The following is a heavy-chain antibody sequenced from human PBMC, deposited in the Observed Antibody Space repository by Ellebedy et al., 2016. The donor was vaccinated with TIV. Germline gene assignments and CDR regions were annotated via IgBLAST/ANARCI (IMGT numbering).Heavy chain of an antibody. J-gene: IGHJ4*02. CDR2: IWYDGSNK. CDR1: GFTFSSYG. D-gene: IGHD4-17*01. CDR3: ARDDDGDYVKYYFDY. V-gene: IGHV3-33*01. Sequence: GESLKISCAASGFTFSSYGMHWVRQAPGKGLEWVAVIWYDGSNKYYADSVKGRFTISRDNSKNTLYLQMNSLRAEDTAVYYCARDDDGDYVKYYFDYWGQGTLVTVSS.